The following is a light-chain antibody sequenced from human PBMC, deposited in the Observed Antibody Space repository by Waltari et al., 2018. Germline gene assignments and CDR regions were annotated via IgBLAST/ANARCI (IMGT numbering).Light chain of an antibody. CDR2: DAS. J-gene: IGKJ5*01. CDR1: RGIDSY. Sequence: TWRAIRGIDSYLNWYQQRPGRAPKLLIYDASTLQREVPTRFSGGGIGTDFTLTINNLQPEDFATYFCQQSYSPPFTFGQGTRLEI. V-gene: IGKV1-39*01. CDR3: QQSYSPPFT.